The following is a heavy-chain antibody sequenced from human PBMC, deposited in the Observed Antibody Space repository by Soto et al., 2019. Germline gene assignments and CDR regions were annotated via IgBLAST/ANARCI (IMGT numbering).Heavy chain of an antibody. V-gene: IGHV4-30-2*01. CDR2: IYHSGST. D-gene: IGHD2-15*01. CDR1: GGSITSGGYS. J-gene: IGHJ4*02. CDR3: ARGLPSGR. Sequence: QLQLQESGSGLVKPSQTLSLTCAVSGGSITSGGYSWSWIRQPPGKGLEWIGYIYHSGSTYYNPSLKSRVTITVDRCKNHFSLKLSSVTAADTAVYYGARGLPSGRWGQGALVTVSP.